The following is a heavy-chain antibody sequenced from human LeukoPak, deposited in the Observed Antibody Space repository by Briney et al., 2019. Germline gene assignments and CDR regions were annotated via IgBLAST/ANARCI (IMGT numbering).Heavy chain of an antibody. Sequence: GGTLRLSYAASGFTFRNYWMNWVRQAPGKGLEWVAYINQGGSEKQHADSVKGRFTISRDNARSSLYLQMNSLRAEDTAVYYCARGHHGMDVWGQGTTVTVSS. CDR2: INQGGSEK. J-gene: IGHJ6*02. CDR1: GFTFRNYW. CDR3: ARGHHGMDV. V-gene: IGHV3-7*01.